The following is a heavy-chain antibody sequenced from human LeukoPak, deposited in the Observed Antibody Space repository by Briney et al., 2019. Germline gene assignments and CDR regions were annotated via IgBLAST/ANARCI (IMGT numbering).Heavy chain of an antibody. D-gene: IGHD3-22*01. CDR1: GFTFSSYS. Sequence: GGSLRLSCAASGFTFSSYSVNWVRQAPGKGLEWLSYISSSGSTIYYADSVKGRFTISRDNAKNSLYLQMNSLRAEDTAVYYCARKGYFYSDAFGIWGQGTMVTVSS. CDR2: ISSSGSTI. V-gene: IGHV3-48*04. J-gene: IGHJ3*02. CDR3: ARKGYFYSDAFGI.